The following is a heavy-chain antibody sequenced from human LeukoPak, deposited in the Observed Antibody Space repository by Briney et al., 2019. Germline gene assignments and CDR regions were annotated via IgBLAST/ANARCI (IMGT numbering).Heavy chain of an antibody. CDR2: IYYTGTT. Sequence: PSETLSLTCTVSGGSISGTTYYWVWIRQPPGKGLEWIGSIYYTGTTYYNPSLKSRVTISVDTSKNQFSLRLSSVTAADTAVYFCARHGRGSAAGLFDYWGQGTLVTVSS. CDR1: GGSISGTTYY. CDR3: ARHGRGSAAGLFDY. J-gene: IGHJ4*02. D-gene: IGHD6-13*01. V-gene: IGHV4-39*01.